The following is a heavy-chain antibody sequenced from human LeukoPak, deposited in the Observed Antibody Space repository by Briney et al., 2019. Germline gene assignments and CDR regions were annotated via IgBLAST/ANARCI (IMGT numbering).Heavy chain of an antibody. Sequence: SETLSLTCTVSGGSISSYYWSWIRQPPGKGLEWIGYIYYSGSTNYNPSLKSRVTISVDTSKNQFSLKLSSVTAADTAVYYCARDYYDSSGDYYDAFDIWGQGTMVTVSS. D-gene: IGHD3-22*01. J-gene: IGHJ3*02. CDR3: ARDYYDSSGDYYDAFDI. CDR1: GGSISSYY. CDR2: IYYSGST. V-gene: IGHV4-59*01.